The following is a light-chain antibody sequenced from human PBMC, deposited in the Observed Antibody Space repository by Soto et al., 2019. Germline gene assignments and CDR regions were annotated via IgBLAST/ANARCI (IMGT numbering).Light chain of an antibody. CDR2: GNK. J-gene: IGLJ1*01. CDR3: QSYDTGLSGSRV. CDR1: SSNIGAGYD. Sequence: QSVLTQPPSVPGAQGQTVTISCTGSSSNIGAGYDVHWYQQLPGTAPKLLIYGNKNRPPGVPDRFSGSRSDTSASLAITGLQADDEADYYCQSYDTGLSGSRVFASGTKVTVL. V-gene: IGLV1-40*01.